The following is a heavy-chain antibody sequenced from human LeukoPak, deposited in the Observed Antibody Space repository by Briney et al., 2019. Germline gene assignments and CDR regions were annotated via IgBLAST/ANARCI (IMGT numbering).Heavy chain of an antibody. CDR2: ISAYNGNT. CDR3: ARVFHVPYYDILTGYYNYWFDP. D-gene: IGHD3-9*01. CDR1: GYTFTSYG. V-gene: IGHV1-18*01. Sequence: ASVKVSCKASGYTFTSYGISWVRQAPGQGLEWMGWISAYNGNTNYAQKLQGRVTMTTDTSTSTAYMELRSLRSDDTAVYYCARVFHVPYYDILTGYYNYWFDPWGQGTLVTVSS. J-gene: IGHJ5*02.